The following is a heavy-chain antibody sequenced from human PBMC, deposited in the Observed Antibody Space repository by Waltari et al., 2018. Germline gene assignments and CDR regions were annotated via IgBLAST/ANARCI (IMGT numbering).Heavy chain of an antibody. J-gene: IGHJ3*02. CDR3: ARGDGGSGLGASDI. Sequence: QVQLVESGGGVVQSGRSLRVSCVGSGFPFTDHGWNGCVQAPGKGLEWVAVIWYDGSNKNYVDSVKGRFTISRDNSKNTMYLEMNRLRAEDTAVYFCARGDGGSGLGASDIWGQGTMVTVSS. CDR1: GFPFTDHG. V-gene: IGHV3-33*01. D-gene: IGHD3-3*01. CDR2: IWYDGSNK.